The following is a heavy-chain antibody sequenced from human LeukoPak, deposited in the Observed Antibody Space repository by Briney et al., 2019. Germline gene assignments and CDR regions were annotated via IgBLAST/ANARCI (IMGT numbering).Heavy chain of an antibody. D-gene: IGHD3-10*01. CDR3: ARVRAMVRGVIDHYYYGMDV. CDR2: IIPILGIA. J-gene: IGHJ6*02. Sequence: GASVKVSCKASGGTFSSYAISWVRQAPGQGLEWMGRIIPILGIANYAQKFQGRVTITADKSTSTAYMELSSLRSEDTAVYYCARVRAMVRGVIDHYYYGMDVWGQGTTVTVSS. V-gene: IGHV1-69*04. CDR1: GGTFSSYA.